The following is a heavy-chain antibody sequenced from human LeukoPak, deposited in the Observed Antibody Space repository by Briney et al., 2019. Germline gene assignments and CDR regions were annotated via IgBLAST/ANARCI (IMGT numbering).Heavy chain of an antibody. CDR2: ISGSGGST. CDR1: GFTFSSYA. CDR3: AKSPLVRLPCRYFDY. J-gene: IGHJ4*02. V-gene: IGHV3-23*01. Sequence: PGGSLRLSCAASGFTFSSYAMGWVRQAPGKGLEWVLAISGSGGSTYYADSVKGRFTISRDNSKNTLYLQMNSLRAEDTAVYYCAKSPLVRLPCRYFDYWGQGTLVTVSS. D-gene: IGHD5-18*01.